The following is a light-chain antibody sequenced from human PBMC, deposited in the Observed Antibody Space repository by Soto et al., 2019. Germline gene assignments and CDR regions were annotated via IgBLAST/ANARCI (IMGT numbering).Light chain of an antibody. J-gene: IGKJ1*01. V-gene: IGKV3-20*01. CDR1: QSVSSSY. CDR3: QQYGSPPWT. Sequence: EIVLTQSPGTLSLSPGERATLSCRASQSVSSSYLAWYQQKPGQAPRLLIYGASSRATGIPDRFSGSGSGTDFTLTISRLEPEDFAVYYCQQYGSPPWTFGPGTKVELK. CDR2: GAS.